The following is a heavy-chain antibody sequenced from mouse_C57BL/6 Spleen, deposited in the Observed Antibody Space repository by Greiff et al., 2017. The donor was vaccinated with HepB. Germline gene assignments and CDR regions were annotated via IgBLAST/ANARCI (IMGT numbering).Heavy chain of an antibody. J-gene: IGHJ1*03. CDR1: GYAFSSYW. CDR2: IYPGDGDT. Sequence: VQLQESGAELVKPGASVKISCKASGYAFSSYWMNWVKQRPGKGLEWIGQIYPGDGDTNYNGKFKGKATLTADKSSSTAYMHLSSLTSEDSAVYFCARGPGSRYCDVWGTGTTVTVSS. D-gene: IGHD1-1*01. CDR3: ARGPGSRYCDV. V-gene: IGHV1-80*01.